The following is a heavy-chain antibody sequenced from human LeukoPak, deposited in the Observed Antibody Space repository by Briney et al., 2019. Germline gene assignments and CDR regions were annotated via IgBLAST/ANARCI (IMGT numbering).Heavy chain of an antibody. D-gene: IGHD3-22*01. CDR1: GGSISSGSYY. CDR3: ARDPDSYYDSSGYYPGAFDI. V-gene: IGHV4-39*07. J-gene: IGHJ3*02. CDR2: INHSGST. Sequence: PSETLSLTCTVSGGSISSGSYYWSWIRQPPGKGLERIGEINHSGSTNYNPSLKSRVTISVDTSKNQFSLKLSSVTAADTAVYYCARDPDSYYDSSGYYPGAFDIWGQGTMVTVSS.